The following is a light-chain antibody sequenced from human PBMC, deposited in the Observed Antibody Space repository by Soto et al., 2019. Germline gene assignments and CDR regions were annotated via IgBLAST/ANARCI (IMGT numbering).Light chain of an antibody. CDR1: SSDVGGYNY. CDR2: EVN. CDR3: SSYAGSINV. J-gene: IGLJ1*01. Sequence: QSALTQPPSASGSPGQSVAISCTGTSSDVGGYNYVSWYQQHPGKAPKLMIYEVNKRPSGVPDRFSGSKSGNTASLTVSGLQAEDEADYYCSSYAGSINVFGTGTKLTV. V-gene: IGLV2-8*01.